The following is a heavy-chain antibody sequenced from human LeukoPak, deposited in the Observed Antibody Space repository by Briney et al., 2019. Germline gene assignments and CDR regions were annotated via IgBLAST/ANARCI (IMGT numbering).Heavy chain of an antibody. CDR2: ISAYNGNT. V-gene: IGHV1-18*03. D-gene: IGHD6-19*01. J-gene: IGHJ4*02. Sequence: ASVKVSCKASGYTFTSYGISWVRQAPGQGLEWVGWISAYNGNTNYAQKLQGRVTMTTDTSTSTAYMELRSLRSDDMAVYYCARDPMVKARIAVAGTRGDYWGQGTLVTVSS. CDR3: ARDPMVKARIAVAGTRGDY. CDR1: GYTFTSYG.